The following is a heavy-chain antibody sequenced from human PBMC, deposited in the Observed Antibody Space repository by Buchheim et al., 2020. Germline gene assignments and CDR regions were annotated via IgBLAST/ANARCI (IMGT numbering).Heavy chain of an antibody. J-gene: IGHJ5*02. V-gene: IGHV4-4*02. CDR3: ARGTENKDTAMVEDWFDP. Sequence: QVQLQESGPGLVKPSGTLSLTCAVSGGSISSSNWWSWVRQPPGKGLEWIGEIPYSGNTNYNPSLKSRVTISVDTSKNQFSLKLGSVTAADTAVYYCARGTENKDTAMVEDWFDPWGQGTL. CDR2: IPYSGNT. CDR1: GGSISSSNW. D-gene: IGHD5-18*01.